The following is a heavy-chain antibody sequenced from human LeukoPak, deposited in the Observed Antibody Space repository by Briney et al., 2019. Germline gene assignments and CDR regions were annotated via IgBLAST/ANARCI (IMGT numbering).Heavy chain of an antibody. D-gene: IGHD3-22*01. J-gene: IGHJ3*02. CDR2: MNGDGTSI. CDR3: TRELEVDDAFDI. V-gene: IGHV3-74*01. CDR1: GFTFSSSW. Sequence: GGSLRLSCAASGFTFSSSWMHWVRQAPGKGLVWVSRMNGDGTSITYADSVKGRFTVARDNAKNTLYLQMNSLRAEDTAVYYCTRELEVDDAFDIWGQGTMVTVSS.